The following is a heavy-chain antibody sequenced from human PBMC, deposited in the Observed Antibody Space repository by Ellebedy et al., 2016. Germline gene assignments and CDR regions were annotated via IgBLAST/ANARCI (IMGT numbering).Heavy chain of an antibody. CDR1: GGSISGGNYF. Sequence: SETLSLTCTVSGGSISGGNYFWSWIRQHPGEGLEWIGYIHYTGSSYYNPSLKSRATISIDASKNQFSLELSSMTAADTAVYYCAREVIMVTTLSDAFDIWGQGTMVIVSS. V-gene: IGHV4-31*03. CDR3: AREVIMVTTLSDAFDI. CDR2: IHYTGSS. D-gene: IGHD4-17*01. J-gene: IGHJ3*02.